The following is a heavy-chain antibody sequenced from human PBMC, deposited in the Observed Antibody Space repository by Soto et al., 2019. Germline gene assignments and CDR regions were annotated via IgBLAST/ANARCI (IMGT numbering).Heavy chain of an antibody. V-gene: IGHV3-11*05. J-gene: IGHJ4*02. D-gene: IGHD1-26*01. CDR1: GFTFRDYY. Sequence: GGSLRLSCAASGFTFRDYYMGGIRQAPGKGLEWVSYISSSSSYTNYADSVKGRFTISRDNAKNSLYLQMNSLRAEDTAVYYCARAVGATSPDYWGQGTLVTVSS. CDR2: ISSSSSYT. CDR3: ARAVGATSPDY.